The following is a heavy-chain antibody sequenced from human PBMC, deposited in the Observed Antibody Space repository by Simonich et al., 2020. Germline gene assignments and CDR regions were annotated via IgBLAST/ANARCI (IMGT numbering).Heavy chain of an antibody. CDR2: SSVSGGST. J-gene: IGHJ4*02. D-gene: IGHD1-7*01. CDR1: GFTFSSYA. Sequence: EVQLLESGGGLVQPGGSLRLPCADSGFTFSSYAMSWVRQASGKGLEWLSASSVSGGSTYYADPVKGRFTISRDNSKNTLYLQMNSLRAKDTAVYYCAKRSGVSITGTFDYWGQGTLVTVSS. CDR3: AKRSGVSITGTFDY. V-gene: IGHV3-23*01.